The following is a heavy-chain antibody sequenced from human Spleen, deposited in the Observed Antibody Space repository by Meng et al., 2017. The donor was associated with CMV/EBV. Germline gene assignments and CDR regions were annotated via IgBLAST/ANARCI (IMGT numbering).Heavy chain of an antibody. CDR3: ARDLIRGVVGARPRGPGDL. V-gene: IGHV3-9*01. Sequence: GGSLRLSCATSGFNFEDYAMYWVRQAPGKGPEWVSGMSWNGGTIDYADSVKGRFTISRDNAKNSLYLQMDSLRDEDTAVYYCARDLIRGVVGARPRGPGDLWGHGTLVTVSS. D-gene: IGHD1-26*01. J-gene: IGHJ4*01. CDR1: GFNFEDYA. CDR2: MSWNGGTI.